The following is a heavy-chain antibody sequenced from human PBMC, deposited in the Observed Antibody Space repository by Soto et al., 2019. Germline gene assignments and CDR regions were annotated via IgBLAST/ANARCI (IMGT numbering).Heavy chain of an antibody. Sequence: PSETLSLTCTVSGGSISSYYWSWIRQPPGKGLEWIGYIYYSGSTNYNPSLKSRVTISVDTSKNQFSLKLSSVTAADTAVYYCGRVIGITIFGVVPVNWFDPWGQGTLVTVS. CDR1: GGSISSYY. CDR3: GRVIGITIFGVVPVNWFDP. D-gene: IGHD3-3*01. J-gene: IGHJ5*02. V-gene: IGHV4-59*01. CDR2: IYYSGST.